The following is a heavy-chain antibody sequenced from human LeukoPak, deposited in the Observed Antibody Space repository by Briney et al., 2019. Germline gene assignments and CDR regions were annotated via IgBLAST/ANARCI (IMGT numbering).Heavy chain of an antibody. Sequence: GRSLRLSCAASGFTFSSYAMHWVRQAPGKGLEWVAVISYDGSNKYYADSVKGRFTISRDNSKNTLYLQMNSLRAEDTAVYYCARAPNGYYYYYGMDVWGQGTTVTVSS. CDR2: ISYDGSNK. CDR1: GFTFSSYA. V-gene: IGHV3-30-3*01. J-gene: IGHJ6*02. D-gene: IGHD1-1*01. CDR3: ARAPNGYYYYYGMDV.